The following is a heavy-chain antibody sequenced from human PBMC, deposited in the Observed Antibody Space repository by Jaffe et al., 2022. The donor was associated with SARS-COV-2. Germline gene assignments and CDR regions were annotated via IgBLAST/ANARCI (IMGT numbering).Heavy chain of an antibody. Sequence: EVQLLESGGGLVQPGGSLRLSCAASGFTFTNYGMSWVRQAPGKGLEWVSGSGLTGNTYYADSVKGRFTISRDTYKSTLYLQMNNVRPEDTALYYCARHTSHTSRRMDVWGQGTMVTVPS. J-gene: IGHJ6*02. V-gene: IGHV3-23*01. CDR1: GFTFTNYG. CDR3: ARHTSHTSRRMDV. D-gene: IGHD2-2*01. CDR2: SGLTGNT.